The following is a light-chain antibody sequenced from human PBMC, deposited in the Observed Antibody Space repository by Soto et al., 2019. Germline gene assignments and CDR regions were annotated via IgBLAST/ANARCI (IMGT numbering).Light chain of an antibody. V-gene: IGLV2-11*01. Sequence: QSALTQPRSVSGSPGQSVTISCTGTSSDFGGYNFVSWYQQHPGKAPKLLIFDVNKRPSGVPDRFPGSKSGNTASLTISGLQAEDEADYYCCSYTGNYTPYVFGTGTKVTVL. CDR1: SSDFGGYNF. J-gene: IGLJ1*01. CDR2: DVN. CDR3: CSYTGNYTPYV.